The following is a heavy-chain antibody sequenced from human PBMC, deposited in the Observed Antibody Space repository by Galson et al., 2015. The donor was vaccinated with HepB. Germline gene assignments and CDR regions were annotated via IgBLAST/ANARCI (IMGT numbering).Heavy chain of an antibody. Sequence: SETLSLTCTVSGGSISSSSYYWGWIRQPPGKGLEWIGSIYYSGSTYYNPSLKSRVTISVDTSKNQFSLKLSSVTAADTAVYYCARHPLWFGELSYPSLADYWGQGTLVTVSS. V-gene: IGHV4-39*01. J-gene: IGHJ4*02. D-gene: IGHD3-10*01. CDR1: GGSISSSSYY. CDR3: ARHPLWFGELSYPSLADY. CDR2: IYYSGST.